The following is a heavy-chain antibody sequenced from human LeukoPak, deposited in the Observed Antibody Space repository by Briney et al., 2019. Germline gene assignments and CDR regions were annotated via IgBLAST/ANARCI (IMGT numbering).Heavy chain of an antibody. J-gene: IGHJ3*02. CDR1: GGSISSYY. V-gene: IGHV4-59*01. CDR2: IYYSGST. D-gene: IGHD2-21*02. Sequence: SETLSLTCTVSGGSISSYYWSWIRQPPGKGLEWIGYIYYSGSTNYNSSLKSRVTILVDMSKNQFSLKLSSVTAADTAVYYCARAPLAYCGGDCYSIDAFDIWGQGTMVTVSS. CDR3: ARAPLAYCGGDCYSIDAFDI.